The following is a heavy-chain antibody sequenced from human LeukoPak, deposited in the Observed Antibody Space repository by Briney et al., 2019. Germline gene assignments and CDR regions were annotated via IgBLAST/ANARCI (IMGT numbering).Heavy chain of an antibody. V-gene: IGHV3-23*01. CDR3: ANAPSSSWSPYYYYGMDV. Sequence: GGSLRLSCAASGFTFSSYAMSWVRQAPGKGLEWVSATSGSGGSTYYADSVKGRFTISRDNSKNTLYLQMNSLRAEDTAVYYCANAPSSSWSPYYYYGMDVWGQGTTVTVSS. CDR2: TSGSGGST. J-gene: IGHJ6*02. CDR1: GFTFSSYA. D-gene: IGHD6-13*01.